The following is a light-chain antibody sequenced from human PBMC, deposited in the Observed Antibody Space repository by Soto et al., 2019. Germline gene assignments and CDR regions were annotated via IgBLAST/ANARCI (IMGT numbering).Light chain of an antibody. CDR3: HQYGSSPRT. CDR1: QRVTNNY. Sequence: EVVLTQSPCTLSLSPGEGATLSCRASQRVTNNYLAWYQQKPGHPPKLLIYGASSRATGIPDRFSGSGSGTDFTLTISKMELEDFAVYFCHQYGSSPRTFGQGTKVDIK. J-gene: IGKJ1*01. CDR2: GAS. V-gene: IGKV3-20*01.